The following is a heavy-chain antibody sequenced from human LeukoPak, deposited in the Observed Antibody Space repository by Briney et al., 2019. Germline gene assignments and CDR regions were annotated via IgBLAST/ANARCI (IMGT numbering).Heavy chain of an antibody. CDR2: IYYSRST. CDR1: DGSMGTYY. Sequence: SETLSLTCSVSDGSMGTYYWGWIRQPPGKGLEWIGYIYYSRSTAYNPSLKSRVTVSVDTSKNQFSLKLSSVTAADTAVYYCARHSPSLYYYGSGNWFDPWGQGTLVTVSS. CDR3: ARHSPSLYYYGSGNWFDP. D-gene: IGHD3-10*01. J-gene: IGHJ5*02. V-gene: IGHV4-59*08.